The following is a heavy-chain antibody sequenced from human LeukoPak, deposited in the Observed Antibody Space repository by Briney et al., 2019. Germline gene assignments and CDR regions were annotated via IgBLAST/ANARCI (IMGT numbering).Heavy chain of an antibody. Sequence: PAASVTVSCKASGGTFSSYAISWVRQAPGQGLEGMGRIIPIFGTANYAQKFQGRVTITADKSTSTAYMELSRLRSEDTAVYYCARDRALYGDQYYYYYYMDVWGKGTTVTVSS. D-gene: IGHD4-17*01. CDR2: IIPIFGTA. CDR1: GGTFSSYA. CDR3: ARDRALYGDQYYYYYYMDV. V-gene: IGHV1-69*06. J-gene: IGHJ6*03.